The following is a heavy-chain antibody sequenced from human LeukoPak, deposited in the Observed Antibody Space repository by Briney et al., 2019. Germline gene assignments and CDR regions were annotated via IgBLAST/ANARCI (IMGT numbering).Heavy chain of an antibody. D-gene: IGHD6-13*01. CDR1: GFSFNYYA. V-gene: IGHV3-30-3*01. CDR2: ISFDGSNK. CDR3: ARDFILPFLGSWYDLPQWNGMDV. J-gene: IGHJ6*02. Sequence: HSGGSLRLSCAASGFSFNYYAVNWVRQAPGKGLEWVAVISFDGSNKYYADSVKGRFTISRDNSKSTLYLQMNSLRAEDTAVYYCARDFILPFLGSWYDLPQWNGMDVWGQGTTVTVSS.